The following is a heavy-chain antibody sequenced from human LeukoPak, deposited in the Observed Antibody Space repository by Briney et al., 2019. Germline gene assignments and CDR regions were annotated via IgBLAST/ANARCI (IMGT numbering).Heavy chain of an antibody. Sequence: PSETLSLTCTVSGGSISSYYWSWIRQPPGKGLEWIGYIYYSGSTKYNPSLRSRVTISVDTSKNQFSLKLSSVTAADTAVYYCARGRGNFWSGFRPHGYYFDYWGQGTLVTVSS. V-gene: IGHV4-59*12. D-gene: IGHD3-3*01. CDR3: ARGRGNFWSGFRPHGYYFDY. J-gene: IGHJ4*02. CDR2: IYYSGST. CDR1: GGSISSYY.